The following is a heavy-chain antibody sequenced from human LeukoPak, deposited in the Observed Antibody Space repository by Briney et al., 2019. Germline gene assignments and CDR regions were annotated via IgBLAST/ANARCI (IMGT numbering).Heavy chain of an antibody. CDR2: ISSSSSYI. V-gene: IGHV3-21*01. CDR1: GFTLSSYS. D-gene: IGHD1-14*01. J-gene: IGHJ3*02. Sequence: PGGSLRLSCAASGFTLSSYSMNWVRQAPGKGLEWVSSISSSSSYIYYADSVKGRFTISRDNAKNSLYLQMNSLRAEGTAVYYCARDRLTRIHADAFDIWGQGTMVTVSS. CDR3: ARDRLTRIHADAFDI.